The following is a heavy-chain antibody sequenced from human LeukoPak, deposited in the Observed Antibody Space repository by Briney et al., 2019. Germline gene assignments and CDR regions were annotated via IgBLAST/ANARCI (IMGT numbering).Heavy chain of an antibody. D-gene: IGHD3-10*01. V-gene: IGHV4-31*03. Sequence: TLSLTCTVSGGSISSGGYCWSWIRQHPGKGLEWIGYIYYSGSTYYNPSLKSRVTISVDTSKNQFSLKLSSVTAADTAVYYCARADMVPYGMDVWGQGTTVTVSS. CDR2: IYYSGST. J-gene: IGHJ6*02. CDR3: ARADMVPYGMDV. CDR1: GGSISSGGYC.